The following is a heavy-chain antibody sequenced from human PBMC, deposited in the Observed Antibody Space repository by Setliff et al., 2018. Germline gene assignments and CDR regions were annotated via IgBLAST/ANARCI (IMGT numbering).Heavy chain of an antibody. CDR2: IIPMFGT. CDR1: GGTLSSYV. Sequence: ASVKVSCKASGGTLSSYVIGWVREAPGQGLEWMGGIIPMFGTNYAQKFQGRVTITADESTSTAYMELSSLGSEDTAVYYCAGGQPLVRKYYYYMDVWGKGTTVTVSS. CDR3: AGGQPLVRKYYYYMDV. V-gene: IGHV1-69*13. J-gene: IGHJ6*03. D-gene: IGHD3-10*01.